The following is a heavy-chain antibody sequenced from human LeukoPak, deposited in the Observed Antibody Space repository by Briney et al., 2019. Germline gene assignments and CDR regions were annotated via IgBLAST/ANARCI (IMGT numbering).Heavy chain of an antibody. J-gene: IGHJ4*02. CDR2: ISGSGGTT. CDR1: GFTFSSYA. D-gene: IGHD1-26*01. V-gene: IGHV3-23*01. CDR3: AKDLKYSGSPRATDY. Sequence: GGSPRLSCAASGFTFSSYAMNWVRQAPGKGLEWVSGISGSGGTTYYADSVKDRFTISRDNSKNRLYLQMNSLRAEDSAVYYCAKDLKYSGSPRATDYWGQGTLVTVSS.